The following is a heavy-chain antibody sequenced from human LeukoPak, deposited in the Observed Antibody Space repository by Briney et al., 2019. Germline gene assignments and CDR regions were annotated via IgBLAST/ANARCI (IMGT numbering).Heavy chain of an antibody. CDR3: AREGNYYDMDV. J-gene: IGHJ6*02. Sequence: PGGSLRLSCAASGFTYSNNAMNWVRQAPGKGGEWVSVIFSGGTTYYADSVKGRFTISRDNSKNTLYLQMNSLRAEDTAVYYCAREGNYYDMDVWGQGTTVTVSS. CDR2: IFSGGTT. CDR1: GFTYSNNA. V-gene: IGHV3-53*01.